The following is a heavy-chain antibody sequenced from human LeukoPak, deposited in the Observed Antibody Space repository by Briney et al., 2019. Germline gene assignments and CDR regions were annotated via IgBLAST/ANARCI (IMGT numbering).Heavy chain of an antibody. V-gene: IGHV4-30-4*01. D-gene: IGHD5-18*01. CDR3: ASGSTEGYSYGYRRVSFDN. Sequence: PSQTLSLTCTVSGGSISRGDYDWSWIRQPPGKGLEWIGCIYYSGSAYYNPSLKSRVSISVDTSKNWFSLKLSSVTDADTAVYYCASGSTEGYSYGYRRVSFDNWGQGTLVTVSS. CDR1: GGSISRGDYD. J-gene: IGHJ4*02. CDR2: IYYSGSA.